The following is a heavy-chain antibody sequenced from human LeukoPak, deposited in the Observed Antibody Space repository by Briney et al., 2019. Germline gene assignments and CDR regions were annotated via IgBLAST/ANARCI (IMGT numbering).Heavy chain of an antibody. J-gene: IGHJ6*02. CDR3: ARELGNDFWSGYPYHYGMDV. CDR2: IYHSGST. Sequence: SETLSLTCAVSGGSISSSNWWSWVRQPPGKGLEWIGEIYHSGSTNYNPSLKSRVTISVDKSKNQFSLKLSSVTAADTAVYYCARELGNDFWSGYPYHYGMDVWGQGTTVTVSS. D-gene: IGHD3-3*01. V-gene: IGHV4-4*02. CDR1: GGSISSSNW.